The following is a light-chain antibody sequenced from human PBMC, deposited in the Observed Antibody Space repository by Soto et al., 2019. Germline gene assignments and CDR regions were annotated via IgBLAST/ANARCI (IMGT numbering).Light chain of an antibody. Sequence: DIQMTQSPPSLSASVGDRVTITCRASQTISSYLNWYQQKPGKAPKLLIYAASTSQSGVTSRFSGSGSGTDFTLTISSLQPEDFATYYCQQSHGIPYTFGQGTKLESK. CDR1: QTISSY. CDR2: AAS. V-gene: IGKV1-39*01. CDR3: QQSHGIPYT. J-gene: IGKJ2*01.